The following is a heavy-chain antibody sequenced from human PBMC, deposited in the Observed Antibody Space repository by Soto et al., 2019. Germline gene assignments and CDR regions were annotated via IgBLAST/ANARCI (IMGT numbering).Heavy chain of an antibody. Sequence: SETLSLTCTVSGGSISTYYWSWIRQPPGKGLEWIGYVYYSGSTYYSPSLKSRLTISVDTSKKQFSLKLSSVTAADTAVYYCARSASATIFDYWGQGLLVTVSS. CDR2: VYYSGST. CDR3: ARSASATIFDY. CDR1: GGSISTYY. J-gene: IGHJ4*02. D-gene: IGHD3-3*01. V-gene: IGHV4-59*01.